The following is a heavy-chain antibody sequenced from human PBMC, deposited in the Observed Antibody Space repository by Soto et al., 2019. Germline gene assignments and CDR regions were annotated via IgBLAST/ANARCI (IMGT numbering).Heavy chain of an antibody. J-gene: IGHJ4*02. CDR2: ISTTSSSI. Sequence: PGGSLRLSCEASGFTLRNYAMNWVRQAPGKGLEWISYISTTSSSIYYADSVKGRFTISRDNAKNSLFLQMNSLRDEDTAVYYCARKGVAFDYWGQGALVTVSS. V-gene: IGHV3-48*02. D-gene: IGHD3-3*01. CDR1: GFTLRNYA. CDR3: ARKGVAFDY.